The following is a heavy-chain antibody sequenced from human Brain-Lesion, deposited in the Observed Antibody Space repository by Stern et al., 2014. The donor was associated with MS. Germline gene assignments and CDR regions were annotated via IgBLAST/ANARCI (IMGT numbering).Heavy chain of an antibody. CDR1: GGTFSSQA. V-gene: IGHV1-69*01. CDR2: LIPIFGAA. D-gene: IGHD1-1*01. J-gene: IGHJ6*02. Sequence: QVQLVESGAEVKKPGSSVKVSCKASGGTFSSQAISWVRQAPGQGLEWLGGLIPIFGAAHYAQKLQGRVTITADESTTTVYMELRSLRSEDTAVYYCARDEIGQTTTHYYYYGMDVWGQGTTVTVSS. CDR3: ARDEIGQTTTHYYYYGMDV.